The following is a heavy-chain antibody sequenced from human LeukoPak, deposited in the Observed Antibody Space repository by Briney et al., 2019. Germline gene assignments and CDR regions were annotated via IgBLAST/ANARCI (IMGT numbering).Heavy chain of an antibody. CDR1: GGSISSYY. J-gene: IGHJ4*02. D-gene: IGHD3-16*01. V-gene: IGHV4-59*01. Sequence: SETLSLTCTVSGGSISSYYWSWIRQPPGKGLEWIGYIYYSRSTNYNPSLKSRVTISVDTSKNQFSLKLSSVTAADTAVYYCARGSSRGSYYDYWGQGTLVTVSS. CDR2: IYYSRST. CDR3: ARGSSRGSYYDY.